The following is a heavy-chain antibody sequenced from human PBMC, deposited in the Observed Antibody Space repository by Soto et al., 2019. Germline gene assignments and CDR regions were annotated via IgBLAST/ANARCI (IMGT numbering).Heavy chain of an antibody. CDR1: GLTFSSSW. CDR3: GRGRQHAIGI. V-gene: IGHV3-7*04. D-gene: IGHD6-25*01. J-gene: IGHJ3*02. Sequence: VQVVESGGDLVQPGGSLRLSCAASGLTFSSSWMNWVRQAPGKGLEWVANTNEDGSAKYHVDSVKGRFTISRDNAKNSLYLQMNNLRGEDTAVYYCGRGRQHAIGICGQGTMVTVSS. CDR2: TNEDGSAK.